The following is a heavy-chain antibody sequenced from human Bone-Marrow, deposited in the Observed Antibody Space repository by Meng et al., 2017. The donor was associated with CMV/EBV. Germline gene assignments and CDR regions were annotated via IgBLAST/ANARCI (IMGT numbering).Heavy chain of an antibody. D-gene: IGHD1-26*01. CDR1: GFTFSSYS. CDR3: AKDNRPGGNYRDGMDV. Sequence: GGSLRLSCAASGFTFSSYSMNWVRQAPGKGLEWVSSISSSSSDIYYADSVKGRFTISRDNAKNTLYLQMNSLRAEDTAVYYCAKDNRPGGNYRDGMDVWGQGTTVTVSS. J-gene: IGHJ6*02. V-gene: IGHV3-21*01. CDR2: ISSSSSDI.